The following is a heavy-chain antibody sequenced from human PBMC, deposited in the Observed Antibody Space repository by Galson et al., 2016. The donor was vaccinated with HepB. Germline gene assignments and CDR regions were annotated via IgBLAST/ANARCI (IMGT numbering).Heavy chain of an antibody. D-gene: IGHD6-13*01. Sequence: SETLSLTCTVSGDSISRSYFWGWIRQPPGKGLEWIGNIYYTGSTYYNPSLKSRVTISADTSTNQFSLHLRSVTAADTAVYYCTRERWPADYWGQGTRVAVSS. CDR3: TRERWPADY. CDR2: IYYTGST. J-gene: IGHJ4*02. CDR1: GDSISRSYF. V-gene: IGHV4-39*02.